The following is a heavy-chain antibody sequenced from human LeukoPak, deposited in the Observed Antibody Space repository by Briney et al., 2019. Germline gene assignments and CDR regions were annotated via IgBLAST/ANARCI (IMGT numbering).Heavy chain of an antibody. CDR2: ISSSSSTI. J-gene: IGHJ4*02. CDR3: ARDPRGPTGYDSSGRDTFDY. CDR1: GFTFSSYG. D-gene: IGHD3-22*01. V-gene: IGHV3-48*01. Sequence: GGSLRLSCAASGFTFSSYGMTWVRQAPGKGLEWVSYISSSSSTIYYADSVKGRFTISRDNSRNTLYLQMNSLRPEDTAVYYCARDPRGPTGYDSSGRDTFDYWGQGTLVTVSS.